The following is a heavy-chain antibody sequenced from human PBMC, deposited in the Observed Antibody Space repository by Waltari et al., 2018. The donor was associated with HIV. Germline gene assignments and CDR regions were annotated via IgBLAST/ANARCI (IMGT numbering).Heavy chain of an antibody. V-gene: IGHV3-30*01. J-gene: IGHJ6*04. D-gene: IGHD3-22*01. CDR3: AKDRSGSLHYFYYYGMDV. CDR1: GFMCSGYV. Sequence: QVQLVESGGGVVRPGGCLRLSCSACGFMCSGYVLHWVRQDPGKGLEWVAATSFDGTNNYYAHSVKGRFTISRDNIKNILHLQMNSLKIEDMAVYYCAKDRSGSLHYFYYYGMDVWGKGTTVAVSS. CDR2: TSFDGTNN.